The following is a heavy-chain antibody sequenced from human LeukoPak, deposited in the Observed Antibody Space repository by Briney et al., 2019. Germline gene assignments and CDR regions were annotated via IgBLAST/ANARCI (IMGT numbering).Heavy chain of an antibody. V-gene: IGHV3-53*01. CDR1: GFGISNNY. CDR2: ISGGGNT. Sequence: GGSLRLSCAASGFGISNNYMNWVRQAPGKGLEWVSTISGGGNTYDAGSVKGRFTISRDNSKNMLYLQMNNLRAEDTAVYYCAKDLHNYGMDVWGQGTMVTVSS. J-gene: IGHJ6*02. CDR3: AKDLHNYGMDV.